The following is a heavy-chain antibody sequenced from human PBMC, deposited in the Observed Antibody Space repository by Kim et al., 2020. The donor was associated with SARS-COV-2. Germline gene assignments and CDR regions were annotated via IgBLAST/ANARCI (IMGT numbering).Heavy chain of an antibody. CDR1: GFTFSNSA. V-gene: IGHV3-23*01. J-gene: IGHJ3*01. Sequence: GGSLRLSCAASGFTFSNSAMSWVRQAPGKGLEWVSQISGSGDDTKYADSVKGRFTISRDNLKNTLYLQMNSLRAEDTAVYYCAKVGYCSRIDCYHAFDVWGQGTVVTVSS. CDR2: ISGSGDDT. CDR3: AKVGYCSRIDCYHAFDV. D-gene: IGHD2-2*01.